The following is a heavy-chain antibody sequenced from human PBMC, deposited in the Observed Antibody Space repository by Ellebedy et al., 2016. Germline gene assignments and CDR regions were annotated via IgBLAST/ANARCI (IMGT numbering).Heavy chain of an antibody. CDR2: FDPEDGET. CDR1: GYTLTELS. D-gene: IGHD6-19*01. CDR3: ARDRSSGWYYFDY. Sequence: ASVKVSCKVSGYTLTELSMHWVRQAPGKGLEWMGGFDPEDGETIYAQKLQGRVTMTTDTSTSTAYMELRSLRSDDTAVYYCARDRSSGWYYFDYWGQGTLVTVSS. J-gene: IGHJ4*02. V-gene: IGHV1-24*01.